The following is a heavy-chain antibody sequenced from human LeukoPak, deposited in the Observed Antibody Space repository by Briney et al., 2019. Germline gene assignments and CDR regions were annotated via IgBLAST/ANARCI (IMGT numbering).Heavy chain of an antibody. J-gene: IGHJ4*02. V-gene: IGHV1-46*01. CDR2: INPSGGST. CDR3: ARDQGAVAGTGNFDY. D-gene: IGHD6-19*01. Sequence: ASVKVSCKASGYTFTSYYMHWVRQAPGQGLEWMGIINPSGGSTSYAQKFQGRVTMTRDTSTSTVYMELSSLRSEDTAVYYCARDQGAVAGTGNFDYWGQGTLVTASS. CDR1: GYTFTSYY.